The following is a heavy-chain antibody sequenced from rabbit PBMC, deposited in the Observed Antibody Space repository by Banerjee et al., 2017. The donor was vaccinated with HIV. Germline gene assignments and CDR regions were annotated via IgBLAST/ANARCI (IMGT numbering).Heavy chain of an antibody. J-gene: IGHJ6*01. CDR1: GFSFSSKYW. Sequence: QEQLEESGGDLVKPEGSLTLTCTASGFSFSSKYWICWVRQAPGKGLEWIACIYGGSDGGTYYASWAKGRFTISKTSSTTVSLQMTSLTAADTATYFCARGGDPGGGYAIWGPGTLVTVS. V-gene: IGHV1S45*01. CDR2: IYGGSDGGT. CDR3: ARGGDPGGGYAI. D-gene: IGHD3-3*01.